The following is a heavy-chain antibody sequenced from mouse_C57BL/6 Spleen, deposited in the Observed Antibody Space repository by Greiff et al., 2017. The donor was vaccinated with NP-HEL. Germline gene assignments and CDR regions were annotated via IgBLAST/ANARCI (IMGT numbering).Heavy chain of an antibody. CDR1: GYSITSGYY. Sequence: EVKLVESGPGLVKPSQSLSLTCSVTGYSITSGYYWNWIRQFPGNKLEWMGYISYDGSNNYNPSLKNRISITRDTSKNQFFLKLNSVTTEDTATYYCAPYDYDGAMDYWGQGTSVTVSS. CDR2: ISYDGSN. J-gene: IGHJ4*01. V-gene: IGHV3-6*01. CDR3: APYDYDGAMDY. D-gene: IGHD2-4*01.